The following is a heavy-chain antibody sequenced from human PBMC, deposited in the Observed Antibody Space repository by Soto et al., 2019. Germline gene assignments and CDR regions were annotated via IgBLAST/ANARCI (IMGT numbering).Heavy chain of an antibody. CDR3: AKGPPEGAQPAGFDY. CDR2: ISYDGSNK. D-gene: IGHD1-26*01. Sequence: QVQLVESGGGVVQPGRSLRLSCAASGFTFSSYGMHWVRQAPGKGLEWVAVISYDGSNKYYADSVKGRFTISRDNSKNTLHLQMNSLRVEDTAVYYCAKGPPEGAQPAGFDYWGQGTLVTVSS. CDR1: GFTFSSYG. V-gene: IGHV3-30*18. J-gene: IGHJ4*02.